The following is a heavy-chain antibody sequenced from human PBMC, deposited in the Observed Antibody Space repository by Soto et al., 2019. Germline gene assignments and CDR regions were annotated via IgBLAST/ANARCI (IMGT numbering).Heavy chain of an antibody. CDR2: IYHSGST. Sequence: NPSETLSLTCAVSGGSISSSNWWSWVRQPPGKGLEWIGEIYHSGSTNYNPSLKSRVTISVDKSKNQFSLKLSSVTAADTAVYYCARVGSDDFWSGSFNWFDPWGQGTLVTVSS. CDR3: ARVGSDDFWSGSFNWFDP. J-gene: IGHJ5*02. V-gene: IGHV4-4*02. D-gene: IGHD3-3*01. CDR1: GGSISSSNW.